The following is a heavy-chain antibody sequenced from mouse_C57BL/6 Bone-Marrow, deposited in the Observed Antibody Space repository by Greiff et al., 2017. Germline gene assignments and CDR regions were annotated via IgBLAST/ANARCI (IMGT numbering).Heavy chain of an antibody. CDR2: IYPGSGNT. CDR1: GYTFTDYY. Sequence: VQLQQSGAELVRPGASVTLSCKASGYTFTDYYINWVKQRPGQGLEWIARIYPGSGNTYYNEKFKGKATLTAEKSSSTAYMQLSSLTSEDSAVYFCARDWYYFDYWGQGTTLTVSS. CDR3: ARDWYYFDY. J-gene: IGHJ2*01. V-gene: IGHV1-76*01.